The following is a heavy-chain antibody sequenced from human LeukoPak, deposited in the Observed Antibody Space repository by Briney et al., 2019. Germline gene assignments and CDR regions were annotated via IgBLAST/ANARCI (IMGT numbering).Heavy chain of an antibody. Sequence: PGGSLRLSCAASGFTFSSYGMHWVRQAPGKGLEWVAFIRHDGSNKYYADSVKGRFTISRDNSKNTLYLQMNSLRAEDTAVYYCARAPYSGYPRTGNWFDPWGQGTLVTVSS. CDR3: ARAPYSGYPRTGNWFDP. CDR2: IRHDGSNK. V-gene: IGHV3-30*02. J-gene: IGHJ5*02. D-gene: IGHD3-22*01. CDR1: GFTFSSYG.